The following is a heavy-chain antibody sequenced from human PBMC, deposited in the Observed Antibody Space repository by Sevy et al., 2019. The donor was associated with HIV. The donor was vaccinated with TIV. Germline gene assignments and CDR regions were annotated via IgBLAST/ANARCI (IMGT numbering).Heavy chain of an antibody. CDR2: ISGSGGST. CDR3: AKDLASGIQLWLHFVYYYGMDV. D-gene: IGHD5-18*01. CDR1: GFTFSSYA. J-gene: IGHJ6*02. Sequence: GGSLRLSCVASGFTFSSYAMSWVRQAPGKGLEWVSAISGSGGSTYYADSVKGRFTISRDNSKNTLYLQMNSLRAEDTAVYYCAKDLASGIQLWLHFVYYYGMDVWGQGTTVTVSS. V-gene: IGHV3-23*01.